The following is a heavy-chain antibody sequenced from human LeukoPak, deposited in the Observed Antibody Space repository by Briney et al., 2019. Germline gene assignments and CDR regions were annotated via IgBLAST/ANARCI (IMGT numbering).Heavy chain of an antibody. CDR3: AKTTTGYSSGRFPGWPVDY. V-gene: IGHV3-74*01. CDR1: GFTLSSYW. CDR2: INSDGSST. D-gene: IGHD6-19*01. J-gene: IGHJ4*02. Sequence: GGSLRLSCAASGFTLSSYWMHWVRQAPGKGLVWVSRINSDGSSTSYADSVKGRFTISRDNSKNTVYLQMNSLRAEDTAVYYCAKTTTGYSSGRFPGWPVDYWGQGTLVTVSS.